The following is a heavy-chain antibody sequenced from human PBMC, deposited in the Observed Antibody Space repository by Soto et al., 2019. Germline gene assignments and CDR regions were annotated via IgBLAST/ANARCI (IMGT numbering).Heavy chain of an antibody. V-gene: IGHV4-30-4*01. J-gene: IGHJ6*02. D-gene: IGHD4-17*01. CDR3: ARVTMVTTFAYYHGMDV. Sequence: SETLSLTCTVSGGSISSGDYYWSWIRQPPGKGLEWIGNIYYSGSTYYNPSLKSRVSLSVDTAKSQFSLNLSSVIAADTAVYYCARVTMVTTFAYYHGMDVWGQGTTVTVSS. CDR2: IYYSGST. CDR1: GGSISSGDYY.